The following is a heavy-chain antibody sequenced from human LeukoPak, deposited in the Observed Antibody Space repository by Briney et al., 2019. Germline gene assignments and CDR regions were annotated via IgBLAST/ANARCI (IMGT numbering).Heavy chain of an antibody. J-gene: IGHJ4*02. CDR2: ISYDGSNK. D-gene: IGHD5-18*01. CDR1: GFTFSSYA. CDR3: ARSYPRYSYGATTN. V-gene: IGHV3-30*04. Sequence: GRSLRLSCAASGFTFSSYAMHWVRQAPGKGLEWVAVISYDGSNKYYADSVKGRFTISRDNSKNTLYLQMNSLRAEGTAVYYCARSYPRYSYGATTNWGQGTLVTVSS.